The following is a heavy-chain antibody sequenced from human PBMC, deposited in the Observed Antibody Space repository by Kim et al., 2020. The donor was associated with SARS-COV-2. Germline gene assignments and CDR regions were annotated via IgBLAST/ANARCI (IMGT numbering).Heavy chain of an antibody. CDR2: ISSNSSYT. V-gene: IGHV3-11*05. J-gene: IGHJ6*02. CDR3: ARDGVVVVPAADRNYYYYGMDV. D-gene: IGHD2-2*01. Sequence: GGSLRLSCAASGFTFSDYYMSWIRQAPGKGLEWVSYISSNSSYTNYADSVKGRFTISRDNAKNSLYLQMNSLRAEDTAVYYCARDGVVVVPAADRNYYYYGMDVWGQGTTVTVSS. CDR1: GFTFSDYY.